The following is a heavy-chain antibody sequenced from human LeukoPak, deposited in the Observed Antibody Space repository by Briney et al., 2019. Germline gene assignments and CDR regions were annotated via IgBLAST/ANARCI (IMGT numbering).Heavy chain of an antibody. J-gene: IGHJ6*02. Sequence: SETLSLTCTVSGGSISSGGSYWSWIRQHPGKGLEWLGYLYYSGSTYYNPSLKSRVTISVDTSKNQSSLKLSSVTAADTAVYYCARGARVLRFLEWSKRGHYGMDVWGQGTTVTVSS. CDR2: LYYSGST. V-gene: IGHV4-31*03. CDR1: GGSISSGGSY. D-gene: IGHD3-3*01. CDR3: ARGARVLRFLEWSKRGHYGMDV.